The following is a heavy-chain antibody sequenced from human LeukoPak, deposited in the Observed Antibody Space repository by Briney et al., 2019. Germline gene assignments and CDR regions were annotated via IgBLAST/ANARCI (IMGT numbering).Heavy chain of an antibody. V-gene: IGHV3-66*02. CDR3: ARDRAEGKTWVEFDP. Sequence: GGSLRLSCAASGFIVNSYAMSWVRQAPGKGLAWVSLIYSDGVTQYADSVKGRFTISRDNSKNTLYLQMNSLRDEDTTVYFCARDRAEGKTWVEFDPWGQGTLVTVSS. CDR1: GFIVNSYA. CDR2: IYSDGVT. J-gene: IGHJ5*02.